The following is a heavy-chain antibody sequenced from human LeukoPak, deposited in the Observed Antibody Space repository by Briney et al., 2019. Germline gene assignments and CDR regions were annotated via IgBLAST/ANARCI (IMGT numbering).Heavy chain of an antibody. J-gene: IGHJ4*02. CDR3: ASSIVATPYYFDY. V-gene: IGHV1-69*13. CDR1: GGTFSSYA. CDR2: IIPIFGTA. D-gene: IGHD5-12*01. Sequence: GASVKVSFKASGGTFSSYAISWVRQAPGQGLEWMGGIIPIFGTANYAQKFQGRVTITADESTSTAYMELSSLRSEDTAVYYCASSIVATPYYFDYWGQGTLVTVSS.